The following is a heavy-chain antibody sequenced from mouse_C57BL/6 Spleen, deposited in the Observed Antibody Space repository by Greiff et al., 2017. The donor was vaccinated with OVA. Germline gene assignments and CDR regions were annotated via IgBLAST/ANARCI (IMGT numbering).Heavy chain of an antibody. D-gene: IGHD2-1*01. J-gene: IGHJ1*03. CDR1: GYTFTSYW. V-gene: IGHV1-50*01. CDR3: ARRNGNYWYFDV. CDR2: IDPSDSYT. Sequence: QVQLQQPGAELVKPGASVKLSCKASGYTFTSYWMQWVKQRPGQGLEWIGEIDPSDSYTNYNQKFKGKATLTVDTSSSTAYMQLSSLTSEDSAVYYCARRNGNYWYFDVWGTGTTVTVSS.